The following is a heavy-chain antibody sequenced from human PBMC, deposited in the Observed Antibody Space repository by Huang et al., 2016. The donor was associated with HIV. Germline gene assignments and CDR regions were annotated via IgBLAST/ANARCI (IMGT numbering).Heavy chain of an antibody. CDR3: ARRFRVAATRKWFDP. J-gene: IGHJ5*02. V-gene: IGHV4-34*01. D-gene: IGHD3-10*01. Sequence: QVQLQQWGAGLLKPSETLALTCAVYGESLGTYYWAWIRRPPGKGLQRIGEVNDGGDNNYNTSLGSRVTISVDTSRNQVSLTLTSMTAADTATYYCARRFRVAATRKWFDPWGQGTLVIVSS. CDR1: GESLGTYY. CDR2: VNDGGDN.